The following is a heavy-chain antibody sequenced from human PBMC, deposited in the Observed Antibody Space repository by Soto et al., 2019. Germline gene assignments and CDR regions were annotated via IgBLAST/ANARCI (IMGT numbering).Heavy chain of an antibody. V-gene: IGHV1-18*01. CDR3: ARRAGTSHHFDY. CDR2: ISAYNANT. Sequence: QVHLVQSGAEVKKPGASVKVSCKASGYTFTTYGITWVRQAPGQGLEWMGWISAYNANTNYAQKFQGRGAMTTDTSTRTAYMELRSLRSDDTAVYYCARRAGTSHHFDYWGQGTQVTVSS. CDR1: GYTFTTYG. D-gene: IGHD1-7*01. J-gene: IGHJ4*02.